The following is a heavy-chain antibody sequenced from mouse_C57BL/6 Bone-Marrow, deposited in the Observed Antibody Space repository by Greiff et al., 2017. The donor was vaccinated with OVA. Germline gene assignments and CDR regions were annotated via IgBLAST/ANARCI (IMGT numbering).Heavy chain of an antibody. Sequence: EVKLVESGGGLVQPGGSLSLSCAASGFTFTDYYMSWVRQPPGKALEWLGFIRNKANGYTTEYSASVKGRFTISRDNSQSILYLQMNALRAEDSATYYCARYRTGYYLFDYWGQGTTLTVSS. CDR3: ARYRTGYYLFDY. V-gene: IGHV7-3*01. CDR1: GFTFTDYY. CDR2: IRNKANGYTT. J-gene: IGHJ2*01. D-gene: IGHD2-3*01.